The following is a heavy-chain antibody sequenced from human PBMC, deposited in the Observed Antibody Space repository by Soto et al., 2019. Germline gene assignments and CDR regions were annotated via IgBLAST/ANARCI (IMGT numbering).Heavy chain of an antibody. CDR3: ARGWSLYYYYYGMDV. Sequence: SETLSLTCAVYGGSFSGYYWSWIRQPPGKGLEWIGEINHSGSTNYNPSLKSRVTISVETSKNQFSLKLSSVTAADTAVYYCARGWSLYYYYYGMDVWGQGTTVTVSS. V-gene: IGHV4-34*01. J-gene: IGHJ6*02. CDR1: GGSFSGYY. CDR2: INHSGST.